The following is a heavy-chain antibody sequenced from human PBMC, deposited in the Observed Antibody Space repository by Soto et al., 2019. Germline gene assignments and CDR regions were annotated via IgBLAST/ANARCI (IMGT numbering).Heavy chain of an antibody. CDR2: MNPNRTNT. J-gene: IGHJ5*02. Sequence: ASVKVSCKASGYTFTTYDINWVRQAPGQGLEWMGWMNPNRTNTGYAEKFQGRVTMTRDTSISTAYMELSSLRYDDTAVYYCVRGGFLSHDHVIIAPATLGFDPWGQGTLVTVS. D-gene: IGHD2-2*01. CDR3: VRGGFLSHDHVIIAPATLGFDP. V-gene: IGHV1-8*01. CDR1: GYTFTTYD.